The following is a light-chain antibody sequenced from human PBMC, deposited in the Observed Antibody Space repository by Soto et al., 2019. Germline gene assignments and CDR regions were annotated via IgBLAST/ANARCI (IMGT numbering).Light chain of an antibody. CDR3: TSYTLSATPYI. Sequence: QSALTQPPSASGSPGQSVSISCTGTSSDVGGYNSVSWYQQHPGKAPKLMIYEVTNRPSGVSNRFSGSKSGNTASLTISGLQAEDESDYDCTSYTLSATPYIYGSGTKLTVL. V-gene: IGLV2-14*01. CDR2: EVT. CDR1: SSDVGGYNS. J-gene: IGLJ1*01.